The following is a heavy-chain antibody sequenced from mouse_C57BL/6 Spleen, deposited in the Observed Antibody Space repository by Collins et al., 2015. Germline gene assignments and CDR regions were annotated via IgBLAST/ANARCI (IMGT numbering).Heavy chain of an antibody. Sequence: DVQLQESGPGLVKPSQSLSLTCTVTGYSITSDYAWNWIRQFPGNKLEWMGYISYSGSTSYNPSLKSRISITRDTSKNQFFLQLNSVTTEDTATYYCAYYYGSSHWYFDVWGAGTTVTVSS. J-gene: IGHJ1*01. D-gene: IGHD1-1*01. CDR2: ISYSGST. CDR1: GYSITSDYA. V-gene: IGHV3-2*02. CDR3: AYYYGSSHWYFDV.